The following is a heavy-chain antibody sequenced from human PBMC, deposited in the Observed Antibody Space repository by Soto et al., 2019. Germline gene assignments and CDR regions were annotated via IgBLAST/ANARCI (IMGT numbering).Heavy chain of an antibody. D-gene: IGHD3-3*01. CDR1: GYTFSSYG. Sequence: ASVKVSCKASGYTFSSYGITRVRQAPGQGLEWMGWISADNGNTKYAQKLQGRLTMTTDTSTRTAYMELRSLRSDDTAVYYCARDAHRFLEWLLLDYWGQGTLVTVSS. V-gene: IGHV1-18*01. J-gene: IGHJ4*02. CDR2: ISADNGNT. CDR3: ARDAHRFLEWLLLDY.